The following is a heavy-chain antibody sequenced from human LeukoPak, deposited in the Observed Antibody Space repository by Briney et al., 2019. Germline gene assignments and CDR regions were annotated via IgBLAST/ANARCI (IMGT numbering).Heavy chain of an antibody. D-gene: IGHD3-10*01. J-gene: IGHJ4*02. CDR3: AKDGSGSYYNDDY. CDR2: ISGSGGST. CDR1: GFTFSSYA. V-gene: IGHV3-23*01. Sequence: GGSLRLSCAASGFTFSSYAMSWVRQAPGKGLEWVSAISGSGGSTYYADSVKGRFTISRDNSKNTLYLQMNSLRVEDTAVYYCAKDGSGSYYNDDYWGQGTLVTVSS.